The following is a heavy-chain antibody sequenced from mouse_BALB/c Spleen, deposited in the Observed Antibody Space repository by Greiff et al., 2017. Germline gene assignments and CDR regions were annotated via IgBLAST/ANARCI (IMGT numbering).Heavy chain of an antibody. J-gene: IGHJ2*01. CDR2: IWGDGST. D-gene: IGHD2-1*01. V-gene: IGHV2-6-7*01. CDR3: SRGEGNYYMDY. Sequence: VQLQESGPGLVAPSQSLSITCTASGFSLTGYGVNWVRQPPGKGLEWLGMIWGDGSTDHNSALKSRLSISKDNSKNQVFLKMNSLQTDDTASYYCSRGEGNYYMDYWGQGTTLTVSS. CDR1: GFSLTGYG.